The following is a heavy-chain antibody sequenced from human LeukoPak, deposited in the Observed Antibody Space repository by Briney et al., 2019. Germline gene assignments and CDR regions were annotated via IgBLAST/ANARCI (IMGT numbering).Heavy chain of an antibody. V-gene: IGHV4-61*01. Sequence: SETLSLTCTVSGGSFSSGSYYWSWLRQPLGTGLEWIGYIYYSGSTNYNPSLKSRVTISVDTSKNQFSLKLSSVTAADTAVYYCARELYYDYVWGSYRKFDPWGQGTLVTVSS. J-gene: IGHJ5*02. D-gene: IGHD3-16*02. CDR3: ARELYYDYVWGSYRKFDP. CDR1: GGSFSSGSYY. CDR2: IYYSGST.